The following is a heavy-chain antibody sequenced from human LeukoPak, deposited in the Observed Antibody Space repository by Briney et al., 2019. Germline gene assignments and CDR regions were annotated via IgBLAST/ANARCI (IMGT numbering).Heavy chain of an antibody. CDR1: AFTFSSYS. D-gene: IGHD5-18*01. J-gene: IGHJ5*02. V-gene: IGHV3-21*01. CDR3: ARDGGYSYGNNWFET. Sequence: GGSLRLSCAASAFTFSSYSINWVRQAPGKGLEWVSSISSSSSYIYYADSVKGRFTISRDNAKNSLYLQMNSLRAEDTAVYYCARDGGYSYGNNWFETWGEGNLVTVSS. CDR2: ISSSSSYI.